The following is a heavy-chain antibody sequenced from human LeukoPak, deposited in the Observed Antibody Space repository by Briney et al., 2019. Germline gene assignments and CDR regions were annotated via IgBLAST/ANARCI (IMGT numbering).Heavy chain of an antibody. D-gene: IGHD1-26*01. CDR3: ANGRNGFDY. CDR1: GGSISTITYY. V-gene: IGHV4-39*07. CDR2: MYYRGNT. Sequence: PSETLSLTCTVSGGSISTITYYWGWIRQPPGKGLEWVGHMYYRGNTFYNPSLKSRVTISVDTSKNQFSLKLRSVTAADTAVYYCANGRNGFDYWGQGTLVTVSS. J-gene: IGHJ4*02.